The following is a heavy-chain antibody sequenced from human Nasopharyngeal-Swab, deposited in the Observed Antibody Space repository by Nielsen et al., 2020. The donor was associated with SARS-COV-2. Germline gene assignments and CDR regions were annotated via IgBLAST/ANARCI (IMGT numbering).Heavy chain of an antibody. CDR1: GYSFTANY. J-gene: IGHJ6*03. V-gene: IGHV1-2*04. CDR3: ARDGRLTSSYYKNYYMDV. D-gene: IGHD3-22*01. CDR2: INPNSGAT. Sequence: ASVKVSCKASGYSFTANYIKWVRQVPGQGLEWMGWINPNSGATNYAQKFQGWVTLTRDASIRTAYMDLSRLKSDDTAVYYCARDGRLTSSYYKNYYMDVWGKGTTVTVSS.